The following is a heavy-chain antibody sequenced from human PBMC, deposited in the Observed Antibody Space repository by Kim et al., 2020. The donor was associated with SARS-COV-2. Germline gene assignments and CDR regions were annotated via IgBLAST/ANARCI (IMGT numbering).Heavy chain of an antibody. D-gene: IGHD1-7*01. J-gene: IGHJ6*01. CDR2: ISPLNGKT. CDR1: GYTFTSQG. CDR3: ARDGGITRGIDV. Sequence: ASVKVSCKASGYTFTSQGITWVRQAPGQGPEWMGWISPLNGKTKFAQKFEGRVVMTRETSTTTVEMELRSLTSDDTAVYYCARDGGITRGIDVWGPG. V-gene: IGHV1-18*01.